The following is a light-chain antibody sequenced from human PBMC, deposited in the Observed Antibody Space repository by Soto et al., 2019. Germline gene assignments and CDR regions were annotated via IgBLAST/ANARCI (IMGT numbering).Light chain of an antibody. Sequence: EIVITQSPATLSLSPGERATLSCRASQSVSSSYLAWYQQKPGQAPRPLIYDTSTRATGIPARFSGSGSGTEFTLTISSLQSEDFAVYYCQQYNNWPPITFGQGTRLEIK. CDR3: QQYNNWPPIT. J-gene: IGKJ5*01. CDR1: QSVSSSY. CDR2: DTS. V-gene: IGKV3-15*01.